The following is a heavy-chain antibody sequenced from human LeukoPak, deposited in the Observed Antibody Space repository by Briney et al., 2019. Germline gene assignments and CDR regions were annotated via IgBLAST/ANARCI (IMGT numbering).Heavy chain of an antibody. CDR2: IYYSGST. CDR3: ARQTSDSGWYYFDY. CDR1: GGSISSSSYY. D-gene: IGHD6-19*01. V-gene: IGHV4-39*01. J-gene: IGHJ4*02. Sequence: SETLSLTCTVSGGSISSSSYYWGWLRQPPGQGLEWIGSIYYSGSTYYNPSLKSRVTISVDTYKNQFSLKLSSVTAADTAVYYCARQTSDSGWYYFDYWGQGTLVTVSS.